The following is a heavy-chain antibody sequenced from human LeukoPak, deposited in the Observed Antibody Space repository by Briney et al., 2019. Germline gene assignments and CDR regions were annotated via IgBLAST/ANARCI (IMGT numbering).Heavy chain of an antibody. D-gene: IGHD3-10*01. J-gene: IGHJ6*02. Sequence: PGGSLRLSCAASGFTFSSYGMHWVRQAPGKGLEWVAVIWYDGSNKYYADSVRGRFTISRDNSKNTLYLQMNSLRAEDTAVYYCARDERRITMVRGKPSLMDVWGQGTTVTVSS. CDR1: GFTFSSYG. V-gene: IGHV3-33*01. CDR3: ARDERRITMVRGKPSLMDV. CDR2: IWYDGSNK.